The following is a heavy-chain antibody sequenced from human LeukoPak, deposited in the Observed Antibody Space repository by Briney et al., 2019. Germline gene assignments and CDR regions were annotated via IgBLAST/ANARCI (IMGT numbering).Heavy chain of an antibody. J-gene: IGHJ6*02. V-gene: IGHV3-48*01. CDR1: GFTFSSYS. Sequence: GGSLRLSCAASGFTFSSYSMNWVRQAPGKGLEWVSYISSSSSTIYYADSVKGRFTISRDNAKNSLYLQMNSLRVEDTAVYYCARSHSYCSSTSCFLAHYYYGMDVWGQGTTVTVSS. CDR3: ARSHSYCSSTSCFLAHYYYGMDV. CDR2: ISSSSSTI. D-gene: IGHD2-2*01.